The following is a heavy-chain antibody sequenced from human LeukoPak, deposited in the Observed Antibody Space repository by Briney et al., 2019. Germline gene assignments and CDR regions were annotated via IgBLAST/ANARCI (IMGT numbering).Heavy chain of an antibody. Sequence: GASVKVSCKASGYTFTSYYMHWVRQAPGQGLEWMGIINPSGGSTSYAQKFQGRVTMTRDMSTSTVYMELSSLRSEDTAVYYCARVGGVGAQLPHWGQGTLVTVSS. CDR2: INPSGGST. J-gene: IGHJ4*02. V-gene: IGHV1-46*01. CDR1: GYTFTSYY. CDR3: ARVGGVGAQLPH. D-gene: IGHD1-26*01.